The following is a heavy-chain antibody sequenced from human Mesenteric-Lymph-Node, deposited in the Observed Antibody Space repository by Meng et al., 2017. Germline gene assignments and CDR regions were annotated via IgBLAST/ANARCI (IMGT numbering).Heavy chain of an antibody. V-gene: IGHV4-34*02. D-gene: IGHD3-10*01. Sequence: QVQLKQWGAEVLKPSETLSLTCAVYGGSLSGYYWSWIRQPPGKGLEWMGEVYHNGVTKYSPSLRSRVVISIDTSKNQFSLNLWSVSAADTAMYYCARGGATPMIIKYWGPGTLVTVSS. CDR2: VYHNGVT. CDR1: GGSLSGYY. J-gene: IGHJ4*02. CDR3: ARGGATPMIIKY.